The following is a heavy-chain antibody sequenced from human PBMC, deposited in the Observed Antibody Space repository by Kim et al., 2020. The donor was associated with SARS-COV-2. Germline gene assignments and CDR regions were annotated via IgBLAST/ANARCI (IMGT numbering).Heavy chain of an antibody. D-gene: IGHD4-4*01. V-gene: IGHV3-74*01. CDR2: ST. J-gene: IGHJ4*02. CDR3: ARAHFTVNDY. Sequence: STTYAESGKGRFPISSDNAKHTLYLQMNSLRAEATVVYYCARAHFTVNDYWGQGTLVTVSS.